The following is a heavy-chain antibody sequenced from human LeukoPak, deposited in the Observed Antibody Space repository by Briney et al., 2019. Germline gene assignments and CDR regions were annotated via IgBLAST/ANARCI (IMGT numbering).Heavy chain of an antibody. CDR3: ARDSHYGGNSGDYYYYGMDV. Sequence: PSETLSLTCTVSGGSISSGGYYWSWIRQHPGKGLEWIGYIYYSGSTNYNPSLKSRVTISVDTSKNQFSLKLSSVTAADTAVYYCARDSHYGGNSGDYYYYGMDVWGQGTTVTVSS. CDR2: IYYSGST. V-gene: IGHV4-61*08. CDR1: GGSISSGGYY. J-gene: IGHJ6*02. D-gene: IGHD4-23*01.